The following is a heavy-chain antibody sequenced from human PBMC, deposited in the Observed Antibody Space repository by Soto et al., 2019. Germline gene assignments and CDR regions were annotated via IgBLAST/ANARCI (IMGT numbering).Heavy chain of an antibody. CDR1: GFNFSSYV. CDR3: ARDGQWLPRDGLRSSYYFDY. Sequence: QVQLVESGGGVVQPGRSLRLSCAASGFNFSSYVMHWVRQAPGKGLEWVAVIWYDGGNKYYADSVKGRFTISRDNSKNTLYLQMTSLRAEDKAVYYCARDGQWLPRDGLRSSYYFDYWGQGTLVTVSS. CDR2: IWYDGGNK. J-gene: IGHJ4*02. V-gene: IGHV3-33*01. D-gene: IGHD6-19*01.